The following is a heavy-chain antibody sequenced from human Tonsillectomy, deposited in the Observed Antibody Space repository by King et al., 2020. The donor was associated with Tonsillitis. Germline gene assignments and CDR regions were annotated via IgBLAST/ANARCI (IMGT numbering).Heavy chain of an antibody. Sequence: QLVQSGAEVKKPGESLKISCKGSGYNFISYWIGWVRQTPGKGLEWMGSIYPCDSDTTSSPSFQGQFTISVAKSISTAYLQWSSLRASDTAMYYCARLGIAVLEGAFDIWGQGTMVTVSS. CDR2: IYPCDSDT. D-gene: IGHD6-19*01. CDR1: GYNFISYW. J-gene: IGHJ3*02. V-gene: IGHV5-51*01. CDR3: ARLGIAVLEGAFDI.